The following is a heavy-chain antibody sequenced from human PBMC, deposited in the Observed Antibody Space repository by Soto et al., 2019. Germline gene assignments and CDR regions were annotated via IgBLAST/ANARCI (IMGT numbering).Heavy chain of an antibody. CDR2: ISGSGGST. D-gene: IGHD3-9*01. CDR1: GFTFSSYA. V-gene: IGHV3-23*01. J-gene: IGHJ6*02. CDR3: AKDGGGITIFRGSGGYYDGMDV. Sequence: EVQLLESGGGLVQPGGSLRLSCAASGFTFSSYAMSWVRQAPGKGLEWVSAISGSGGSTYYADAVKGRFTISRENSKNTLYLQMNSPRAEDTAVYYCAKDGGGITIFRGSGGYYDGMDVWGQGTTVTVSS.